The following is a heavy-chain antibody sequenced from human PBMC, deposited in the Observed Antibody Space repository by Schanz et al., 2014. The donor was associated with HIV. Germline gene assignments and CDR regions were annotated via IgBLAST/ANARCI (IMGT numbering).Heavy chain of an antibody. V-gene: IGHV3-48*02. CDR2: ISGSSSTI. CDR3: AREAYYFDFWNGQYYYYGLDV. D-gene: IGHD3-3*01. Sequence: EVQLVESGGGLEQPGGSLRLSCEASGFTLSSYSMNWVRQAPGKGLEWISYISGSSSTIYYAGSVKGRFTISRDNAKNSLFLQMNSLKDDDTAVYYCAREAYYFDFWNGQYYYYGLDVWDQGTTVTVSS. CDR1: GFTLSSYS. J-gene: IGHJ6*02.